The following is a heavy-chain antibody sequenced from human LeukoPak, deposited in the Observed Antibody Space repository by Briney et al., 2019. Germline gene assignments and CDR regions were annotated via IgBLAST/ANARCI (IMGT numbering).Heavy chain of an antibody. V-gene: IGHV1-2*04. Sequence: GASVKVSCKASGYTFTSYGISWVRQAPGQGLEWMGWINPNSGGTNYAQKFQGWVTMTRDTSISTAYMELSRLRSDDTAVYYCARDGGIAAAGPQYGWFDPWGQGTLVTVSS. CDR2: INPNSGGT. D-gene: IGHD6-13*01. CDR3: ARDGGIAAAGPQYGWFDP. J-gene: IGHJ5*02. CDR1: GYTFTSYG.